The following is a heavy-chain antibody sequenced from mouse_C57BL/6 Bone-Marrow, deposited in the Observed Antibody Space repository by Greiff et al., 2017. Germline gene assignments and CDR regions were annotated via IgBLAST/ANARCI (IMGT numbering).Heavy chain of an antibody. Sequence: QVQLKQPGAELVKPGASVKLSCKASGYTFTSYWMQWVKQRPGQGLEWIGEIDPSDSYTNYNQKFKGKATLTVDTSSSTAYMQLSSLTSEDSAVYYCARGHLPSTMVTQFAYWGQGTLVTVSA. CDR1: GYTFTSYW. CDR2: IDPSDSYT. CDR3: ARGHLPSTMVTQFAY. D-gene: IGHD2-2*01. V-gene: IGHV1-50*01. J-gene: IGHJ3*01.